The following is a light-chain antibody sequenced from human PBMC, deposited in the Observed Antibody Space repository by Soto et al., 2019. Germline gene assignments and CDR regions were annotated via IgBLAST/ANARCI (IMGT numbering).Light chain of an antibody. V-gene: IGKV1-9*01. CDR2: AAS. CDR1: QGISSY. Sequence: DILLTQSPSFLSASVGDRVTITCRASQGISSYLAWYQQKPGKAPKLLIYAASTLQSGVPSRFSGSGSGTEFTLTISSLQAEDFATYYCQQLNSYPRFTFGPGTKVDIK. J-gene: IGKJ3*01. CDR3: QQLNSYPRFT.